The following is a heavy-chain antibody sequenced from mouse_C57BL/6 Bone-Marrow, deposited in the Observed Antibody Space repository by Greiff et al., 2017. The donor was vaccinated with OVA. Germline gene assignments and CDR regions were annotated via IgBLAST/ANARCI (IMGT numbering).Heavy chain of an antibody. J-gene: IGHJ3*01. Sequence: DVQLVESGGGLVKPGGSLKLSCAASGFTFSDYGMHWVRQAPEKGLEWVAYISSGSSTIYYADTVKGRFTISRDNAKNTLFLQMTSLRYDDTAMYYWARDYFAYWGQGTLVTVSA. D-gene: IGHD2-4*01. CDR1: GFTFSDYG. CDR3: ARDYFAY. V-gene: IGHV5-17*01. CDR2: ISSGSSTI.